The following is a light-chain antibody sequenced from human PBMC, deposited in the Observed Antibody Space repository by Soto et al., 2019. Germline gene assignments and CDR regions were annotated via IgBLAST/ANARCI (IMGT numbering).Light chain of an antibody. J-gene: IGKJ1*01. CDR3: QQANSYPWT. Sequence: QMTQSPSTLSASVGDRVTITCRASQSISSWVAWYQQKPGEAPKLLIYGSSSLLSGVPSRFSGTRSGTDFTLTISSLQPEDFATYYCQQANSYPWTFGQGTKVDIK. V-gene: IGKV1-5*01. CDR2: GSS. CDR1: QSISSW.